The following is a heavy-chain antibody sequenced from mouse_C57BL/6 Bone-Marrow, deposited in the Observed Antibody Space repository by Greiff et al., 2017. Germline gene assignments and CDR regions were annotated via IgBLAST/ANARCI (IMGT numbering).Heavy chain of an antibody. CDR3: DRYDYDWFAY. D-gene: IGHD2-4*01. CDR1: GFTFSNYW. Sequence: EVKVEESGGGLVQPGGSMKLSCVASGFTFSNYWMNWVRPSPEKGLEWVAQIRLKSDNYATHYAESVKGRFTISRDDSKSSVYLQMNNLRAEDTGIYYCDRYDYDWFAYWGQGTLVTVSA. V-gene: IGHV6-3*01. J-gene: IGHJ3*01. CDR2: IRLKSDNYAT.